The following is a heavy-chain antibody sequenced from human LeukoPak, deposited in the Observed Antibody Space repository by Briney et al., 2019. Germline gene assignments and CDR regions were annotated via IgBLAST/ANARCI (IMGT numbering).Heavy chain of an antibody. CDR2: IYYSGST. Sequence: PSESLSLTCTVSGGSISSGGYYWSWIRQHPGKGLEWIGYIYYSGSTYYNPSLKSRVTISVDTSKNQFSLKLSSVTAADTAVYFCARGGAQQQVIDYWGQAALVTVPS. V-gene: IGHV4-31*03. J-gene: IGHJ4*02. D-gene: IGHD6-13*01. CDR3: ARGGAQQQVIDY. CDR1: GGSISSGGYY.